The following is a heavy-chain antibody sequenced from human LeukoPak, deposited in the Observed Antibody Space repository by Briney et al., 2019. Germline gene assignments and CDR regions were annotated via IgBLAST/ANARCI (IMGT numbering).Heavy chain of an antibody. CDR1: GFTLSAYW. D-gene: IGHD3-10*01. V-gene: IGHV3-74*01. CDR2: INEDGSHT. Sequence: GGSLRLSCAASGFTLSAYWVHWVRQAPGEGLVWVPRINEDGSHTSYADSVKGRFTISRDNSKNTLYLQMNSLRVEDTAVFYCAQGGSEIYYYYHGMDVWGQGTTVTVSS. CDR3: AQGGSEIYYYYHGMDV. J-gene: IGHJ6*02.